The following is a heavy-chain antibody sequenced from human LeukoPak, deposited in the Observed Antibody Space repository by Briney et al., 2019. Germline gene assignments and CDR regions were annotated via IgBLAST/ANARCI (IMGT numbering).Heavy chain of an antibody. V-gene: IGHV4-34*01. CDR3: ARGSSSRSFDI. J-gene: IGHJ3*02. Sequence: SETLCLTCAVYGGSFSVYYCTWICEPPGKGVEWIGEINHSGSTNYNPSLKSRVTISVDTSKNQFSLKLSSVTAADTAVYYCARGSSSRSFDIWGQGTMVTVSS. CDR2: INHSGST. CDR1: GGSFSVYY. D-gene: IGHD6-6*01.